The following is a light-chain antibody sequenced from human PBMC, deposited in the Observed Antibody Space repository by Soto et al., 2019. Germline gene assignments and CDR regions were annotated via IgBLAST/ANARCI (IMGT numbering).Light chain of an antibody. V-gene: IGKV1-8*01. Sequence: AIRMTQSPSSFSASTGDRVTITCRASQGISSYLAWYQQKPGKAPKLLIYAASTLQSGVPSRFSGSGSGTDFTLTISCLQSEDFATYYCQQYYSYPRTLGQGTKVHI. CDR3: QQYYSYPRT. CDR2: AAS. CDR1: QGISSY. J-gene: IGKJ1*01.